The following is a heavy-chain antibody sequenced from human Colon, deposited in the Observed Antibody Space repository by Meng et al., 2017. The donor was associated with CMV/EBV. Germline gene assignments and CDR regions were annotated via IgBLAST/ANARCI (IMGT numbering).Heavy chain of an antibody. V-gene: IGHV3-74*01. CDR1: GFTYSRYW. CDR2: IDSDRITT. J-gene: IGHJ6*02. CDR3: ARDLSMYDCWSGYILSGGSSYYYGMDA. D-gene: IGHD3-3*01. Sequence: GESLKISCAASGFTYSRYWMHLVRQTPGKGLVWVSRIDSDRITTRYADSVKCRFTFSRDNAKITLYLQLNSLRAEDTAVYYCARDLSMYDCWSGYILSGGSSYYYGMDAWGQGTTVTVSS.